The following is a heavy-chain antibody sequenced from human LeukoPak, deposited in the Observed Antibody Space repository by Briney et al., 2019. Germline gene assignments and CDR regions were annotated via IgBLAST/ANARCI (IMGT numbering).Heavy chain of an antibody. V-gene: IGHV1-46*01. CDR1: GYTLTSYY. CDR2: FNPRDGST. D-gene: IGHD5-18*01. J-gene: IGHJ4*02. CDR3: ARVYSYGSPFDY. Sequence: ASVKVSCKASGYTLTSYYIHWVRQAPGHEFEWMGVFNPRDGSTSYSHKFQGRVTMTRDTSTSTVYMELSSLRSEDTAVYYCARVYSYGSPFDYWGQGTLVTVSS.